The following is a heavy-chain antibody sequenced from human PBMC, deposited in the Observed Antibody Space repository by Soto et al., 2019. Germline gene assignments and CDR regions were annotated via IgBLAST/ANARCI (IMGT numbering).Heavy chain of an antibody. D-gene: IGHD3-9*01. J-gene: IGHJ4*02. V-gene: IGHV1-18*01. CDR1: GYTFTSYG. CDR3: ARGYDILTGYYSPASTPDY. Sequence: VSCKASGYTFTSYGISWVRQAPGQGLEWMGRISAYNGNTNYAQKLQGRVTMTTDTSTSTAYMELRSLRSDDTAVYYCARGYDILTGYYSPASTPDYWGQGTLVTVSS. CDR2: ISAYNGNT.